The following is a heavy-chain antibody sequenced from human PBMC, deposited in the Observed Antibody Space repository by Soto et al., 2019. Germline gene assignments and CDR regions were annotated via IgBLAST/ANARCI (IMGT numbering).Heavy chain of an antibody. CDR2: IYSGGST. J-gene: IGHJ1*01. CDR3: ARDRVESGYPEYFQH. CDR1: GFTVSSNY. V-gene: IGHV3-53*01. Sequence: SGFTVSSNYMSWVRQAPGKGLEWVSVIYSGGSTYYADSVKGRFTISRDNSKNTLYLQMNSLRAEDTAVYYCARDRVESGYPEYFQHWGQGTLVTVSS. D-gene: IGHD3-22*01.